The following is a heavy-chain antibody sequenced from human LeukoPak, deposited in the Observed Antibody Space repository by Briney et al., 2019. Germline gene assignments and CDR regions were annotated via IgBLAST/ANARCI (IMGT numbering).Heavy chain of an antibody. CDR2: VYYSGRT. V-gene: IGHV4-59*01. Sequence: PSETLSLTCTVSGGSISTYYWSWIRQPPGKGLEWIGYVYYSGRTRYNPSLESRLAMSTDTSKNQFSLNLTSVTAADTAMYYCARDYNNYIVDHWGQGALVTVSS. D-gene: IGHD3-10*01. CDR1: GGSISTYY. J-gene: IGHJ4*02. CDR3: ARDYNNYIVDH.